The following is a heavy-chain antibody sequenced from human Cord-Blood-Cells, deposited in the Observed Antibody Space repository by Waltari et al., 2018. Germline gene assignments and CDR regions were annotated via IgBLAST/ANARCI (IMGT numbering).Heavy chain of an antibody. CDR3: ARQYSGSSHDAFDI. CDR2: IYYSGST. V-gene: IGHV4-39*01. Sequence: LQLQESGPGLVKPSETLSLTCTVPAGSISSSSYYWGWIRPPPGKGLEWIGSIYYSGSTYYNPSLKSRVTISVDTSKNQFSLKLSSVTAADTAVYYCARQYSGSSHDAFDIWGQGTMVTVSS. CDR1: AGSISSSSYY. J-gene: IGHJ3*02. D-gene: IGHD1-26*01.